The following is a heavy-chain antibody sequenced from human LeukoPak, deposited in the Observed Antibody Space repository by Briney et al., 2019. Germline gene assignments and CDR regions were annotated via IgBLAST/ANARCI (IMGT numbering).Heavy chain of an antibody. D-gene: IGHD4-17*01. CDR2: IKQDGSEK. Sequence: GGSLRLSCAASGFTFSGYWMTWVRQAPGNGLEWVADIKQDGSEKYYVDSVKGRFTISRDNAKNSLYLQMNSLRADDTAMYYCAIDDGVPDYWGQGTLVTVSS. CDR1: GFTFSGYW. J-gene: IGHJ4*02. V-gene: IGHV3-7*01. CDR3: AIDDGVPDY.